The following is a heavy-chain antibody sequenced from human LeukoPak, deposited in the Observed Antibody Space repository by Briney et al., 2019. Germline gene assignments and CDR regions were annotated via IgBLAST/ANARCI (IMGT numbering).Heavy chain of an antibody. J-gene: IGHJ6*02. CDR3: ARDLDYYGMDV. Sequence: PGGSLRLSCAASGFTFSSYGMHWVRQAPGKGLEWVAVIWYDGSSKYYADSVKGRFTISRDNSKNTLYLQMNSLRAEDTAVYYCARDLDYYGMDVWGQGTTVTVSS. CDR2: IWYDGSSK. V-gene: IGHV3-33*01. CDR1: GFTFSSYG.